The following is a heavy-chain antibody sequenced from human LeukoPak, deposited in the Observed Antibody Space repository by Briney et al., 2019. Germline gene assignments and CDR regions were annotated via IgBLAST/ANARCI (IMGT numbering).Heavy chain of an antibody. CDR3: ARAGGYCGRISCPYYFDY. J-gene: IGHJ4*02. D-gene: IGHD2-15*01. CDR2: ISAYNGNT. V-gene: IGHV1-18*01. Sequence: ASVKVSCKASGYTFTSYGISWVRQASGQGLEWMGWISAYNGNTNYAQKLQGRVTMTTDTSTSTAYMELRSLRSEDTAVYYCARAGGYCGRISCPYYFDYWGQGSLVAVSS. CDR1: GYTFTSYG.